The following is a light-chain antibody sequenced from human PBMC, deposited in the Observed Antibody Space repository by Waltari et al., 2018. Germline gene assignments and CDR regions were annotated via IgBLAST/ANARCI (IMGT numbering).Light chain of an antibody. J-gene: IGKJ1*01. CDR1: QSVLYSSNNKNY. CDR2: WAS. V-gene: IGKV4-1*01. Sequence: DIVMTQSPASLAVSLGERATINCKSSQSVLYSSNNKNYLAWYQQQPGQPPKRLIYWASTRESGVPDRFSGSGSGTDFTLTISSLQAEDVAVYYCQQYYSTLKRTFGQGTKVEIK. CDR3: QQYYSTLKRT.